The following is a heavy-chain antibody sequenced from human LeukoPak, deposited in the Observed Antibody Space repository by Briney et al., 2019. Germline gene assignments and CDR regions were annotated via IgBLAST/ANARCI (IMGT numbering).Heavy chain of an antibody. D-gene: IGHD5-18*01. V-gene: IGHV3-23*01. J-gene: IGHJ6*02. CDR2: ISGSGGST. Sequence: PGGSLRLSCAASGFTFSSYAMSWVRQAPGKGLEWVSAISGSGGSTYYADSVKGRFTISRDNSKNTLYLQMNSLRAEDTAVYYCAKPQYSRMYYYGMDVWGQGTTVTVSS. CDR3: AKPQYSRMYYYGMDV. CDR1: GFTFSSYA.